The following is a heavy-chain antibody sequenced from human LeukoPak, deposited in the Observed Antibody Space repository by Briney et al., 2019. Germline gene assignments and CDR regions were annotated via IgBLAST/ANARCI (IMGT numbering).Heavy chain of an antibody. CDR1: GFTFSSYG. CDR3: ARLREIPVFGVVTKSTSYFDY. Sequence: GGSLRLSCAASGFTFSSYGMHWVRQAPGKGLEWVAVISYDGSNKYYADSVKGRFTISRDNSKNTLYLQMNSLRAEDTAVYYCARLREIPVFGVVTKSTSYFDYWGQGTLVTVSS. J-gene: IGHJ4*02. D-gene: IGHD3-3*01. V-gene: IGHV3-30*03. CDR2: ISYDGSNK.